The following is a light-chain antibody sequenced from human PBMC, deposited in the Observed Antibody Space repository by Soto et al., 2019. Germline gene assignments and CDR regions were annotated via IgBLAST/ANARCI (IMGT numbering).Light chain of an antibody. Sequence: DIQLTQSPSFLSASIGDRVTITCRASQGISSYLAWYQQKPGKAPNLLIYDASTLQSGVPSRFSGSGAETEFTLTISSLQPEDFASYYCQQVDSSPWTFGQGTKVEIK. CDR1: QGISSY. J-gene: IGKJ1*01. CDR3: QQVDSSPWT. V-gene: IGKV1-9*01. CDR2: DAS.